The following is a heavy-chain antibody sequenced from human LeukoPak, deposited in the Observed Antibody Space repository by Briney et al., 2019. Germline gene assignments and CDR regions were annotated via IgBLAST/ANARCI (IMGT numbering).Heavy chain of an antibody. CDR3: ARGFRGDNFDY. CDR1: GYSISSAYY. CDR2: MYHSGST. Sequence: SETLSLTCSVSGYSISSAYYWGWIRQPPGKGLEWVGTMYHSGSTNYNPSLKSRVTISVDTSKNQFSLKLSSVTAADTAVYFCARGFRGDNFDYWGQGTLVTVSS. V-gene: IGHV4-38-2*02. D-gene: IGHD7-27*01. J-gene: IGHJ4*02.